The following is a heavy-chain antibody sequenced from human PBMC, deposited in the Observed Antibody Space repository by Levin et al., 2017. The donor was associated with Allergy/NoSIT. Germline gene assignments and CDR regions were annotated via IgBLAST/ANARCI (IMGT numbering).Heavy chain of an antibody. CDR3: AGGALTYFDY. CDR2: ISSSSSTI. Sequence: GGSLRLSCAASGFTFSSYSMNWVRQAPGKGLEWVSYISSSSSTIYYADSVKGRFTISRDNAKNSLYLQMNSLRAEDTAVYYCAGGALTYFDYWGQGTLVTVSS. CDR1: GFTFSSYS. D-gene: IGHD3-16*01. J-gene: IGHJ4*02. V-gene: IGHV3-48*01.